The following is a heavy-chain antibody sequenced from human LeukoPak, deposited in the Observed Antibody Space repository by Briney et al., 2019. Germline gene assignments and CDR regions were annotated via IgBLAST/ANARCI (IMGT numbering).Heavy chain of an antibody. J-gene: IGHJ4*02. D-gene: IGHD6-13*01. CDR2: ISGSGGST. Sequence: GGSLRLSCAASGFTFSSYAMSWVRQAPGKGLEWVSAISGSGGSTYYADSVKGRFTISRDDSKNTLYLQMNSLRAEDTAVYYCAKSPWYSSSWPIDYWGQGTLVTVSS. CDR3: AKSPWYSSSWPIDY. CDR1: GFTFSSYA. V-gene: IGHV3-23*01.